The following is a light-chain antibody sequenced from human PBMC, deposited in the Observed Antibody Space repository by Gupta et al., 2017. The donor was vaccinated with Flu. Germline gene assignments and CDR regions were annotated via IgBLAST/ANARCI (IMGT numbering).Light chain of an antibody. V-gene: IGLV1-47*01. CDR3: AAWDANLNNWI. Sequence: QSALTHPPSVSGPPGQRVAISCSGRNSNIGENFVYWYQKVPGAAPKLLIYRSDQRPSGVPDRFSGSKSGTSASLAVSELRSEDEADYYCAAWDANLNNWIFGGGTKLTVL. CDR2: RSD. CDR1: NSNIGENF. J-gene: IGLJ2*01.